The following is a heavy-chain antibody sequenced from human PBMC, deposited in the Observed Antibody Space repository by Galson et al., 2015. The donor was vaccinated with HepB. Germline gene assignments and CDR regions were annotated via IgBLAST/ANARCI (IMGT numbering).Heavy chain of an antibody. CDR3: AKRSTLGYFDY. CDR2: ITGGGDST. J-gene: IGHJ4*02. D-gene: IGHD5-24*01. Sequence: SLRLSCAASGFTFSSYAMRWVRQAPGKGLEWVSSITGGGDSTYYTDSVKGRFTIARDNSINTVYLQMNSLRAEDTAVYYCAKRSTLGYFDYWGQGTLVTVFS. CDR1: GFTFSSYA. V-gene: IGHV3-23*01.